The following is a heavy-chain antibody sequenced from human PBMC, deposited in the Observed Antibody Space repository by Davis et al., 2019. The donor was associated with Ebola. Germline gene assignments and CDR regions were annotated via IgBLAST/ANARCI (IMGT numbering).Heavy chain of an antibody. D-gene: IGHD5-18*01. CDR1: GWSFSGYY. Sequence: MPSETLSPTCAAYGWSFSGYYWTWIRQSPGKGLEWLGEINEGGYTNYNPSLKHRVTISVDTSKNQFFLHVTTVTAADTAVYYCVRLAAWIHFEGQYDFWGQGTLVKVSS. J-gene: IGHJ4*02. CDR2: INEGGYT. CDR3: VRLAAWIHFEGQYDF. V-gene: IGHV4-34*01.